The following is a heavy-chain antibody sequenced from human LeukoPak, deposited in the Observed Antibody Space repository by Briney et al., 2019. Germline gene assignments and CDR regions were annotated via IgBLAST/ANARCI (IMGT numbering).Heavy chain of an antibody. Sequence: RGESLKISCKGSGYSFTSYWINWVRQMPGKGLEWMGKIDPSDSYTNYSPSFQGHVTISVDKSINTAYLQWSSLRASDSAMYYCARRGGSGGYWYFDLWGRGTLVTVSS. V-gene: IGHV5-10-1*01. CDR2: IDPSDSYT. CDR3: ARRGGSGGYWYFDL. D-gene: IGHD2-15*01. J-gene: IGHJ2*01. CDR1: GYSFTSYW.